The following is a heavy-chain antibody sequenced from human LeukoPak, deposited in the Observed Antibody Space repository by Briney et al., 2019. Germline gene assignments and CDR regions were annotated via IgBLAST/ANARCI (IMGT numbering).Heavy chain of an antibody. V-gene: IGHV3-48*03. CDR1: GFTFSSYE. CDR3: ARERIRCRGDCNDD. Sequence: GGSLRLSCEASGFTFSSYEMNWVRQTPGKGLEWVSYIGTGNNKHYAESIKGRFTTSRDDAKNALYLHMDSLKAEDTAVYYCARERIRCRGDCNDDWGQGTLVTVSS. D-gene: IGHD2-21*02. CDR2: IGTGNNK. J-gene: IGHJ4*02.